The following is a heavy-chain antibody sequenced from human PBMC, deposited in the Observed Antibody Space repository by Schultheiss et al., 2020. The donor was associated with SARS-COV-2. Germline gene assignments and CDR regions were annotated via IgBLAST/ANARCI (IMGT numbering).Heavy chain of an antibody. V-gene: IGHV4-59*12. Sequence: GSLRLSCTVSGGSISNYYWTWIRQPPGKGLEWVGYIYYSGSTYYNPSLKSRVTISVDTSKNQFSLKLSSVTAADTAVYYCARDQFHWFDPWGQGTLVTVSS. CDR3: ARDQFHWFDP. CDR2: IYYSGST. J-gene: IGHJ5*02. CDR1: GGSISNYY.